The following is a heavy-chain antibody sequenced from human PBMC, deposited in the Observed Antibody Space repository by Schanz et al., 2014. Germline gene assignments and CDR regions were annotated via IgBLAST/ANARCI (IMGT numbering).Heavy chain of an antibody. V-gene: IGHV4-34*01. CDR3: ARGRQQLGSFDY. D-gene: IGHD6-13*01. CDR2: IGHSGNT. J-gene: IGHJ4*02. Sequence: QVQLQQWGAGLLKPSETLSLTCAVYGGSLSGYFWSWIRQPPGKGLEWIGDIGHSGNTKDNPSLKSRVTMSVETSKHQFSLNLSSVTAADTAVYYCARGRQQLGSFDYWGPGTLVSVSS. CDR1: GGSLSGYF.